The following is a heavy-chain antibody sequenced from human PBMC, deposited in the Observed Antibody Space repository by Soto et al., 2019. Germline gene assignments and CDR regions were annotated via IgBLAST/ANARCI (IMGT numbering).Heavy chain of an antibody. J-gene: IGHJ5*02. D-gene: IGHD3-10*01. CDR3: ARTSGPGNWFDP. CDR2: TSTNNGNT. CDR1: GYTFTTYG. Sequence: ASVKVSCKASGYTFTTYGLSWVRQAPGQGLEWMGWTSTNNGNTVYAQNLQGRITMTTDTSTSTAYMELRSLRSDDTAMYYCARTSGPGNWFDPWGQGTLVTVSS. V-gene: IGHV1-18*01.